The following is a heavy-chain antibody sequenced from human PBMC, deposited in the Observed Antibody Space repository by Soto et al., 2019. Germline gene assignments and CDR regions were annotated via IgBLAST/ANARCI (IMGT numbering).Heavy chain of an antibody. V-gene: IGHV1-18*01. CDR1: GYAFTTYG. Sequence: QVHLVQSGAEVKKPGASVKVSCKGSGYAFTTYGITWVRQAPGQGLEWMGWISAHNGNTNYAPKLQGRVTVTRDTSTSTAYMELRSLISDDTAVYYCARGRYGDYWGQGALVTVSS. CDR3: ARGRYGDY. CDR2: ISAHNGNT. D-gene: IGHD1-1*01. J-gene: IGHJ4*02.